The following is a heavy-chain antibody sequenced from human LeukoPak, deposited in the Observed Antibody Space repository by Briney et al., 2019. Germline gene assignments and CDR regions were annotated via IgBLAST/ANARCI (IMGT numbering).Heavy chain of an antibody. Sequence: ASVKVSCKTSGYTFTGYYIHWVRQAPGQGLECMGWINPNSGGTNYAQKFQGRVTMTRDTSISTAYMELSRLRSDDTAVYYCARGGSGSYFSWLDPWGQGTLVTISS. J-gene: IGHJ5*02. CDR2: INPNSGGT. CDR3: ARGGSGSYFSWLDP. CDR1: GYTFTGYY. D-gene: IGHD3-10*01. V-gene: IGHV1-2*02.